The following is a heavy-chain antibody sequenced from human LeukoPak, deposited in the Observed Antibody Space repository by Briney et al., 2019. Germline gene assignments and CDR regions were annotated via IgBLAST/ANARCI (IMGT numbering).Heavy chain of an antibody. J-gene: IGHJ4*02. V-gene: IGHV4-39*01. CDR1: GGSISSSSYY. CDR2: IYYSGST. Sequence: SETLSLTCTVSGGSISSSSYYWGWIRQPPGKGLEWIGSIYYSGSTYYNPSLKSRVTISVDTSKNQFSLKLSSVTAADTAVYYCARLRSLSYSSSSGFDYWVQGTLVTVSS. CDR3: ARLRSLSYSSSSGFDY. D-gene: IGHD6-6*01.